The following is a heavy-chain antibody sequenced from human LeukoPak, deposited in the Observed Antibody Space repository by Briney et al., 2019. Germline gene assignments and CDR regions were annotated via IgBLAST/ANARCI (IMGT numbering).Heavy chain of an antibody. J-gene: IGHJ4*02. D-gene: IGHD3-10*01. CDR1: GASISSGGYY. CDR2: IYYSGST. Sequence: PSETRSLTCTVSGASISSGGYYWSWIRQHPGKGLEWFGYIYYSGSTYYNPSLKCRVTISVDTSKNQFSLKLSSVTAADTAVYYCAKSYGLPYYFDYWGQGTLVTVSS. CDR3: AKSYGLPYYFDY. V-gene: IGHV4-31*03.